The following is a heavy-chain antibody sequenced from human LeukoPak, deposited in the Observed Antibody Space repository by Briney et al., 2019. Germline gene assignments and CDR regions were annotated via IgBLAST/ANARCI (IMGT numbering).Heavy chain of an antibody. CDR1: GCSISSGYY. D-gene: IGHD5-18*01. J-gene: IGHJ4*02. CDR3: ARLYYSYGIMDFDY. V-gene: IGHV4-38-2*01. CDR2: IYHSGST. Sequence: PSETLSLTCAVSGCSISSGYYWGWIRQPPGKGLEWIGSIYHSGSTYYNPSLKSRVTISVDTSKNQFSLKLSPVTAADTAVYYCARLYYSYGIMDFDYWGQGTLVTVSS.